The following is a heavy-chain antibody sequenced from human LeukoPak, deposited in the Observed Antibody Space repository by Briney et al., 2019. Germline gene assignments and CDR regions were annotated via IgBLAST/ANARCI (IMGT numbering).Heavy chain of an antibody. Sequence: ASVKVSCKASGYSFIDYYIHWVRLAPGQGLEWMGWINPNSGGTNYAQKFQGRVTMTRDTSISTAYMGVSRLTSDDTAVYHCARQGDFWSPWGQGTLVTVSS. CDR1: GYSFIDYY. D-gene: IGHD3-3*01. J-gene: IGHJ4*02. CDR3: ARQGDFWSP. V-gene: IGHV1-2*02. CDR2: INPNSGGT.